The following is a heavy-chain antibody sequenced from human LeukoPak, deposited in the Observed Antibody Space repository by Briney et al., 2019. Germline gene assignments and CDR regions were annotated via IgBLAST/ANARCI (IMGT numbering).Heavy chain of an antibody. CDR1: GFTLSSYA. V-gene: IGHV3-23*01. J-gene: IGHJ4*02. Sequence: GGSLRLSCAACGFTLSSYAMSWLRQAPGKGLEGVSAISGCGGSTYYGDSVKGRFTLSRDNSKNTLYMQLYSLRAEDTAVYCCAERGSKDYLDYWGQGTLVTVSS. CDR2: ISGCGGST. D-gene: IGHD3-10*01. CDR3: AERGSKDYLDY.